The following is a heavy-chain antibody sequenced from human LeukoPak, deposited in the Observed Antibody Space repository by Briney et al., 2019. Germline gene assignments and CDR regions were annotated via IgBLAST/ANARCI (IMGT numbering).Heavy chain of an antibody. D-gene: IGHD2-15*01. Sequence: RPGGSLRLSCAASGFTFSSYAMSWVRQAPGKGLEWVSAISGSGGSTYYADSVKGRFTISRDNSKNTLYLQMNSLRAEDTAVYYCATVAAPEGPLEPYYFDYWGQGTLVTVSS. V-gene: IGHV3-23*01. CDR3: ATVAAPEGPLEPYYFDY. J-gene: IGHJ4*02. CDR2: ISGSGGST. CDR1: GFTFSSYA.